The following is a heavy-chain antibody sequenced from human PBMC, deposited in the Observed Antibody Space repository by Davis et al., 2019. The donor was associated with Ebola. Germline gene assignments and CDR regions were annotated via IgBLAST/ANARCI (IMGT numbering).Heavy chain of an antibody. J-gene: IGHJ4*02. CDR3: ARQASLYGAIDY. CDR1: GYSFTTYW. Sequence: GGSLRLSCKGSGYSFTTYWIGWVRQMPGKGPEWMGVIYSGDSDTRYSPSFEGQVTISVDRSITTAHLQWSSLKASDTAIYYCARQASLYGAIDYWGQGTLITVSS. V-gene: IGHV5-51*01. D-gene: IGHD4/OR15-4a*01. CDR2: IYSGDSDT.